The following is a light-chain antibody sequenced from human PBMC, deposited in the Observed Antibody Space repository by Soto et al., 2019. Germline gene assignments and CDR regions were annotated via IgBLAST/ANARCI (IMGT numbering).Light chain of an antibody. CDR1: QSVSGSY. Sequence: EVVLTQSPGTLSLSPGERATLSCRASQSVSGSYLAWYQQKPGQAPRLLIFGASTRATGIPDRISGSGSGTDFTLTISRLEPEDFAVYYCQQYGNSLWTFGQGTQVEI. J-gene: IGKJ1*01. CDR2: GAS. CDR3: QQYGNSLWT. V-gene: IGKV3-20*01.